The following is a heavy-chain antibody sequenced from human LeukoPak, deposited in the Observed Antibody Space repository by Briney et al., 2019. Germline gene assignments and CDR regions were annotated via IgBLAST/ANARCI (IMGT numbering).Heavy chain of an antibody. CDR2: ISGSGGST. CDR3: AKYGDYVENWFDP. J-gene: IGHJ5*02. CDR1: GFTFSSYA. Sequence: PGGSLRLSCAASGFTFSSYAMNRVRQAPGKGLEWVSAISGSGGSTYYADSVKGRFTISRDNSKNTLYLQMNSLRAEDTAVYYCAKYGDYVENWFDPWGQGTLVTVSS. D-gene: IGHD4-17*01. V-gene: IGHV3-23*01.